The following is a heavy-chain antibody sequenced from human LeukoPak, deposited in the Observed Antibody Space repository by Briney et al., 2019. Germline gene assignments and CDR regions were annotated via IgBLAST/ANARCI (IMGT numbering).Heavy chain of an antibody. CDR3: TRASRGYSYGFAEY. CDR2: MYFGGSS. Sequence: SETLSLTCSVSGGSISSYYWSWIRQPPGKGLEWIGYMYFGGSSNYNPSLKSRVTISVDTSKNQLSLNLNSVTAADTAVYYCTRASRGYSYGFAEYWGQGTLVTVSS. CDR1: GGSISSYY. J-gene: IGHJ4*02. D-gene: IGHD5-18*01. V-gene: IGHV4-59*01.